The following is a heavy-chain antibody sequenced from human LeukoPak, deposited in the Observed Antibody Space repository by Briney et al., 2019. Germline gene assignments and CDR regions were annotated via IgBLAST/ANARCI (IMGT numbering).Heavy chain of an antibody. Sequence: GGSLRLSCAASGFTFGSYGMGWVRQAPGKGLEWVSFITPNADRTSYADSVEGRFTISRDNPRNTLYMQMNSLRDGDTAIYYCAIMHGYYDGSGYWVQWGQGTLVTVSS. J-gene: IGHJ1*01. V-gene: IGHV3-23*01. CDR1: GFTFGSYG. CDR3: AIMHGYYDGSGYWVQ. CDR2: ITPNADRT. D-gene: IGHD3-22*01.